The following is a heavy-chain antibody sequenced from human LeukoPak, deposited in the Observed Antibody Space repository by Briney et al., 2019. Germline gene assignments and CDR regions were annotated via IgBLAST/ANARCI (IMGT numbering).Heavy chain of an antibody. CDR3: AKANHYYDSSGYYGSD. CDR2: ISGSGGST. CDR1: GFTFSSYA. J-gene: IGHJ4*02. Sequence: PGGSLRLSCAASGFTFSSYAMSWVRQAPGKGLEWVSAISGSGGSTYYADSVKGRFTISRDNSKNTLYLQMNSLRAEDTAVYYCAKANHYYDSSGYYGSDWGQGTLVTVSS. D-gene: IGHD3-22*01. V-gene: IGHV3-23*01.